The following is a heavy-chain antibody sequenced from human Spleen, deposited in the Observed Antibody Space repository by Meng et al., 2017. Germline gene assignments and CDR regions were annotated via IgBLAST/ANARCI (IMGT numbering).Heavy chain of an antibody. CDR2: IYYSGST. V-gene: IGHV4-61*01. D-gene: IGHD4-11*01. CDR1: GGSVSSGSYY. J-gene: IGHJ4*02. Sequence: QVQLQESGPGLVRPSETLSLTCTVSGGSVSSGSYYWSWIRQPPGKGLECIGYIYYSGSTNYNPSLKSRVTISVDTSKNQFSLKLSSVTAADSAVYYCARGPTTIAHDFDYWGQGTLVTVSS. CDR3: ARGPTTIAHDFDY.